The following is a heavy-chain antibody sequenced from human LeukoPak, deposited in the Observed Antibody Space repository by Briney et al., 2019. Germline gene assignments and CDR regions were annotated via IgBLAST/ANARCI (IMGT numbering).Heavy chain of an antibody. Sequence: SGGSLRLSCAASGFTFSSYAMNWVRQAPGKGLEWVSVIYSGGGTYYADSVKGRFTISRDNSKNTLYLQMNNLRAEDTALYYCASGEMATVTLGYWGQGTLVVVSS. CDR2: IYSGGGT. V-gene: IGHV3-23*03. CDR3: ASGEMATVTLGY. CDR1: GFTFSSYA. J-gene: IGHJ4*02. D-gene: IGHD5-24*01.